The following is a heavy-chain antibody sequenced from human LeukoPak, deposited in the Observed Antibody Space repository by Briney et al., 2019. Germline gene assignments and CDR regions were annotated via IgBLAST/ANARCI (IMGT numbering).Heavy chain of an antibody. CDR2: IDPNGGST. CDR1: GYTFTSKY. CDR3: ARVRSTMIVVDGAFDI. J-gene: IGHJ3*02. V-gene: IGHV1-46*01. D-gene: IGHD3-22*01. Sequence: ASVKVSCKASGYTFTSKYMHWVRQAPGQGLQWMGIIDPNGGSTGYAQTFQGRVTMSSDTSTSTFYMELSSLKSEDTAVYYCARVRSTMIVVDGAFDIWGQGTMVTVSS.